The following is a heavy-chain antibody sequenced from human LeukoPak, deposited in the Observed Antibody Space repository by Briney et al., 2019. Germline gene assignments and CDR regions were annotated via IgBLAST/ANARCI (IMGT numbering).Heavy chain of an antibody. Sequence: SETLSLTCTVSGGSVSSGSYYWSWIRQPPGKGLEWIGYIYYSGGTNYNPSLKNRVTISLDTSKNQFSLRLRSVTAADTAVYYCALWFCSRTSCYVDYWGQGTLVTVSS. V-gene: IGHV4-61*01. CDR3: ALWFCSRTSCYVDY. CDR1: GGSVSSGSYY. J-gene: IGHJ4*02. D-gene: IGHD2-2*01. CDR2: IYYSGGT.